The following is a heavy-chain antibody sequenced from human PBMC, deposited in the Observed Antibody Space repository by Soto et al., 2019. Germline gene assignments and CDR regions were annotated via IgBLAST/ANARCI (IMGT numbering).Heavy chain of an antibody. CDR1: GFSFSTYG. V-gene: IGHV3-30*18. D-gene: IGHD3-10*01. Sequence: QVHLVESGGGVVQPGRSLRLSCAASGFSFSTYGMHWVRQAPGKGLEWVALILYDGSEKYYLDSVKGRFTISRDRSKNTLYLQMNSLRLEDTAVFFFAKDWAPRVRGVIVASDFWGRGTLVTVSS. CDR2: ILYDGSEK. CDR3: AKDWAPRVRGVIVASDF. J-gene: IGHJ4*02.